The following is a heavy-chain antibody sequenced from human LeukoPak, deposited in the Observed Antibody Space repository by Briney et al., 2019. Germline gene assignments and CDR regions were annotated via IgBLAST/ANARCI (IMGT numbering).Heavy chain of an antibody. J-gene: IGHJ4*02. D-gene: IGHD6-19*01. Sequence: ASVKVSCKASGYTFTGYYMHWVRQAPGQGLEWMGWINPNSGGTNYAQKFQGRVTMTRDTSISTAYMELSRLRSDDTAVYYCARERSRSIAVVRDIRRWGQGTLVTVSS. CDR1: GYTFTGYY. CDR2: INPNSGGT. CDR3: ARERSRSIAVVRDIRR. V-gene: IGHV1-2*02.